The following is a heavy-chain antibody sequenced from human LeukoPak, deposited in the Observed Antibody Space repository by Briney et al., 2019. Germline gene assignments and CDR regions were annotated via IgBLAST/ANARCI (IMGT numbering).Heavy chain of an antibody. D-gene: IGHD2-2*01. V-gene: IGHV3-23*01. J-gene: IGHJ4*02. CDR1: GFTFSSYA. CDR2: ISGNSGST. Sequence: GGSLRLSCAASGFTFSSYARSWVRQAPGKGLEWVSAISGNSGSTYYADSVKGRFTISRDNSKNTLYLRMNSLRAEDTAVYYCAKEAFAVVPAAKSDYWGQGTLVTVSP. CDR3: AKEAFAVVPAAKSDY.